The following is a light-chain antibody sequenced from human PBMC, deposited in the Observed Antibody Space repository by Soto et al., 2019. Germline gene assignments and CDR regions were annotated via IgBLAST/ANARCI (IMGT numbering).Light chain of an antibody. Sequence: DIQMTQSPSSVSSSVGDRVTITCRASQSIRSWLAWYQQKPGKAPKFLIYAAASLQSGVPSRFSGSGAGTDFPLTISSLQPEDFATYYCQQANSLPLTFGGGTKVEIK. CDR2: AAA. V-gene: IGKV1D-12*01. CDR3: QQANSLPLT. J-gene: IGKJ4*01. CDR1: QSIRSW.